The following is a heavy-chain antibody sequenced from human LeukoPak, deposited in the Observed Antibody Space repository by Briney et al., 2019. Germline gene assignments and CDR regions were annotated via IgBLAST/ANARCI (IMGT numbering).Heavy chain of an antibody. D-gene: IGHD3-22*01. CDR2: IYSGGST. Sequence: GGSLRISCAASGFTVSSNYMSWVRQAPGKGLEWVSVIYSGGSTYSADSVKGRFTISRDNSKNTLYLQMNSLRAEDTALYYCARGGVSMIVPIFWGQGTLVTVSS. V-gene: IGHV3-53*01. CDR1: GFTVSSNY. CDR3: ARGGVSMIVPIF. J-gene: IGHJ4*02.